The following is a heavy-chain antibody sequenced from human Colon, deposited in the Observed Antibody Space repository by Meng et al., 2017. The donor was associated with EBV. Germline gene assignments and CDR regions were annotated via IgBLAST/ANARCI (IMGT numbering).Heavy chain of an antibody. CDR1: GDFLRRGKYH. CDR3: TTYAVGAGGRGY. V-gene: IGHV4-30-4*01. D-gene: IGHD2-15*01. CDR2: HSEHT. Sequence: HRQASGPGRVQHCQTLSLTCVVSGDFLRRGKYHWSWIRQAPGKGLEWIGHSEHTSYSPSLRSRVVISVDTAKNQFSLRLDSVTAADTAVYYCTTYAVGAGGRGYWGPGTLVTVSS. J-gene: IGHJ4*02.